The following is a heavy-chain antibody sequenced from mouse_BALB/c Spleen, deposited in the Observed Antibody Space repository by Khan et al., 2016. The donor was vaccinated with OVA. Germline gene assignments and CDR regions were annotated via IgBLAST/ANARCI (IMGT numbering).Heavy chain of an antibody. D-gene: IGHD2-4*01. Sequence: QVQLKESGPGLVQPSQSLSITCTVSGFSLTNYSLHWVRQSPGKGLEWLGVIWSAGSTDYNAAFISRLTIRKDNSRCQVFFKMNSLQPNDTAIYYCARRGYDYGRGALFAYWGQGTLVTVSA. V-gene: IGHV2-2*02. CDR2: IWSAGST. CDR1: GFSLTNYS. CDR3: ARRGYDYGRGALFAY. J-gene: IGHJ3*01.